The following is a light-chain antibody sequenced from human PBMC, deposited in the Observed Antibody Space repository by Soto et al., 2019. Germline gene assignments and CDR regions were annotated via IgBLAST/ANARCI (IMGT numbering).Light chain of an antibody. CDR3: CSYAGSYTWV. CDR1: SSDVGSDNY. Sequence: QSVLTQPRSVSGSPGQSVTISCTATSSDVGSDNYVSWYQHHPGKAPKLMIYDVTKRPSGVPDRFSGSKSGNTASLTISGLQAEDEADYHCCSYAGSYTWVFGGGTKVTVL. V-gene: IGLV2-11*01. J-gene: IGLJ3*02. CDR2: DVT.